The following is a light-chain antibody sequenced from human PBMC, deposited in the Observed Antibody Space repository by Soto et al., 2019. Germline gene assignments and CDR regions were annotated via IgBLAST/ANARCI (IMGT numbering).Light chain of an antibody. CDR1: QSISSSY. CDR2: CES. J-gene: IGKJ3*01. CDR3: QQYGSSRFT. Sequence: EIVLTQSPGTLSLSPGERATLSCRASQSISSSYLAWYQQKPGQAPRLLVYCESSRATGIPDRFSGSGSGTDFTLTISRLEPEDFAVYYFQQYGSSRFTFGPGTKVDIK. V-gene: IGKV3-20*01.